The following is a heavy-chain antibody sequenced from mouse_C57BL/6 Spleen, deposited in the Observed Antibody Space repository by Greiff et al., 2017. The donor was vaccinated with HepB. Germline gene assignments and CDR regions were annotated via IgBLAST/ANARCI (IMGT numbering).Heavy chain of an antibody. V-gene: IGHV1-62-2*01. CDR2: FYPGSGSI. Sequence: VQRVESGAELVKPGASVKLSCKASGYTFTEYTIHWVKQRSGQGLEWIGWFYPGSGSIKYKEKFKDKATLTADKSSSTVYMELSRFTSEDSAVYFCARHEGPAIYDCYDGYFDVWGTGTTVTVSS. D-gene: IGHD2-2*01. CDR3: ARHEGPAIYDCYDGYFDV. CDR1: GYTFTEYT. J-gene: IGHJ1*03.